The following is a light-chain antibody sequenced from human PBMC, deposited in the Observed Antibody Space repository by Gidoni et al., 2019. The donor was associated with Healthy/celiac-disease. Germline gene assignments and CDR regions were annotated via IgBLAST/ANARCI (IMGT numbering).Light chain of an antibody. Sequence: QMTQSPSSLSASVGDRVTITCRASQSISSYLNWYQQKPGKAPKLLIYAASSLQRGVPSMFSGSGSGTDFTLTISSLQPEDFATYYCQQSYSTPMYTFGQGTKLEIK. CDR1: QSISSY. V-gene: IGKV1-39*01. CDR2: AAS. CDR3: QQSYSTPMYT. J-gene: IGKJ2*01.